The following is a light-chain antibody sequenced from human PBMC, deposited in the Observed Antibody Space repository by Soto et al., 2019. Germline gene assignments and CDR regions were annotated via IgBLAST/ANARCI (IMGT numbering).Light chain of an antibody. Sequence: EIVLTQSPGTLSLSPGERATLSCRASQSVSSSYLAWYQQKPGQAPRLLIYGASTRATGIPDRFSSSGSGTDFTLTISRLEPEDSAVYYCQQYGSSPTWTFGQGTKVDI. CDR2: GAS. J-gene: IGKJ1*01. CDR1: QSVSSSY. CDR3: QQYGSSPTWT. V-gene: IGKV3-20*01.